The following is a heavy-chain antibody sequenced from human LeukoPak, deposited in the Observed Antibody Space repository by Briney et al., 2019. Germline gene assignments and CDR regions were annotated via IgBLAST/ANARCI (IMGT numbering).Heavy chain of an antibody. Sequence: GGSLRLSCAASGFTFSSYAMSWVRQAPGKGLEWVSAISGSGGSTYYADSVKGRFTVSRDNSKNTLYLQMNSLRAEDTAVYYCAKDCTNGVCYHYWGQGTLVTVSS. D-gene: IGHD2-8*01. CDR2: ISGSGGST. V-gene: IGHV3-23*01. CDR1: GFTFSSYA. CDR3: AKDCTNGVCYHY. J-gene: IGHJ4*02.